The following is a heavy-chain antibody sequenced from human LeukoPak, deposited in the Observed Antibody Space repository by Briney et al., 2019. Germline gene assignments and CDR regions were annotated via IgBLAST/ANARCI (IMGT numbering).Heavy chain of an antibody. Sequence: PSETLSLTCTVSGYSISSGHYWGWIRQPPGKGLEWIASIFHSGTTYYNASLKSRVTISMNTSRNQFSLKVSSVTAADTAVYYCARDTAPVFTMTLKTRAFDIWGQGTMVTVSS. D-gene: IGHD3-22*01. J-gene: IGHJ3*02. CDR2: IFHSGTT. CDR3: ARDTAPVFTMTLKTRAFDI. V-gene: IGHV4-38-2*02. CDR1: GYSISSGHY.